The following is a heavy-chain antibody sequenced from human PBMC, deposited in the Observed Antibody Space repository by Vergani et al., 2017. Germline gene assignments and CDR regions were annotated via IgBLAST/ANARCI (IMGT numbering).Heavy chain of an antibody. D-gene: IGHD3-22*01. CDR1: GYSFTNYW. V-gene: IGHV5-51*01. Sequence: EVQLVQSGAEVKKPGESLNISCQISGYSFTNYWIGWVRQMPGKGLEWMGIIHPADSDTRYSPSFQGQVTISVDKSHGTAYLQRSSLRASDSAMYYCARLYGRDSSGSEYFDYWGQGTLVAVSS. CDR2: IHPADSDT. CDR3: ARLYGRDSSGSEYFDY. J-gene: IGHJ4*02.